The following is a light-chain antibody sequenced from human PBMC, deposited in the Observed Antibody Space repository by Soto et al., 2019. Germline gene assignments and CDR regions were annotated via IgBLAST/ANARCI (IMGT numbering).Light chain of an antibody. V-gene: IGKV3-11*01. CDR2: AAS. Sequence: EIVMTQSPATLSVSPGGRATLSCRASQSVDSHLVWYQQKPGQAPRLLIFAASNRATGIPVRFSGSGSGTDFTLAINRLEPDDFAVYYCQQRSDWPITFGQGTRLEIK. J-gene: IGKJ5*01. CDR1: QSVDSH. CDR3: QQRSDWPIT.